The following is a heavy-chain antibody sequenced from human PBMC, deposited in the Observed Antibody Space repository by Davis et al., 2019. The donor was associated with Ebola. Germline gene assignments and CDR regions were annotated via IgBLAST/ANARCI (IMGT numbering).Heavy chain of an antibody. Sequence: ASVKVSCKASGYTFTSYDINWVRQASGQGFEWMGWMNPNSGNTGYAQKCQGRVTMTRDTSIGTAYMELSSLKSDDTAVFYCARPWDSDFWNAYSHFDHWGQGTLVTVSS. D-gene: IGHD3-3*01. J-gene: IGHJ4*02. CDR2: MNPNSGNT. CDR3: ARPWDSDFWNAYSHFDH. V-gene: IGHV1-8*01. CDR1: GYTFTSYD.